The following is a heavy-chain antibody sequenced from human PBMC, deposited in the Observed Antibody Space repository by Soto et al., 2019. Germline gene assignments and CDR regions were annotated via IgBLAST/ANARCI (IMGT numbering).Heavy chain of an antibody. V-gene: IGHV1-18*01. CDR1: GYTFSNYG. J-gene: IGHJ4*02. CDR2: INTNSGNP. Sequence: QVQLVQSGGEVKTPGASVKVSCKASGYTFSNYGINWVRQAPGQGLEWMGWINTNSGNPNYAQKFQDRVTMTTDTSTGTAYMEMRSLTSDDTAVYYCARKKCFGDCYYSDYWGQGTLVTVSS. CDR3: ARKKCFGDCYYSDY. D-gene: IGHD2-21*02.